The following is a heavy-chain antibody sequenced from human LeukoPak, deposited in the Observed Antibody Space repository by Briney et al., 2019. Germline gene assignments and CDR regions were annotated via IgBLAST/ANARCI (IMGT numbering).Heavy chain of an antibody. CDR2: IKSKTDGGTT. CDR1: GFTFSNAW. Sequence: GGSLRLSCAASGFTFSNAWMSWVRQAPGKGLEWVGRIKSKTDGGTTDYAAPVKGRFTISRDDSKNTLYLQMNSLKTEDTAVYYCTTDPYYGSGSGPLDAFDIWGQGTMVTVSS. J-gene: IGHJ3*02. CDR3: TTDPYYGSGSGPLDAFDI. D-gene: IGHD3-10*01. V-gene: IGHV3-15*01.